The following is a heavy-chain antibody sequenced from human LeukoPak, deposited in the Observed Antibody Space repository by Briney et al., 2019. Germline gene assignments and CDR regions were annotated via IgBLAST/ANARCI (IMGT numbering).Heavy chain of an antibody. J-gene: IGHJ4*02. V-gene: IGHV3-7*01. D-gene: IGHD3-3*01. CDR1: GFGFSSYW. Sequence: GGSLRLSCAASGFGFSSYWMTWVRQAPGKGLEWVANIKPDGSGKNYADSVKGRFTISRDNSKNTLYLQMNSLRAEDTAVYYCAKDRDFWSGYHYFDYWGQGTLVTVSS. CDR3: AKDRDFWSGYHYFDY. CDR2: IKPDGSGK.